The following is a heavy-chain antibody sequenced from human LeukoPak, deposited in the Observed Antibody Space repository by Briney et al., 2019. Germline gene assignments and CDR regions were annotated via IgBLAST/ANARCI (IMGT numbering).Heavy chain of an antibody. D-gene: IGHD3-10*01. CDR1: GFIFSHLG. CDR2: IQSDGSQE. J-gene: IGHJ4*02. Sequence: QPGGSLRLSCATSGFIFSHLGMHWVRQAPGKGLEWVAAIQSDGSQEYFADSVKGRSTISRDKSKSTMYLQIDTLRAEDTAVYYCARDSCLIKTCLDYWGQGTLVTVSS. V-gene: IGHV3-33*01. CDR3: ARDSCLIKTCLDY.